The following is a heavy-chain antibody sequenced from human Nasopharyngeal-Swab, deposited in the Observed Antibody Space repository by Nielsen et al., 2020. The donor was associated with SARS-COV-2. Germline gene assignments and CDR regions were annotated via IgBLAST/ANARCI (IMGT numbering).Heavy chain of an antibody. D-gene: IGHD2-2*02. Sequence: GESLKISCAASGFTFSSYSMNWVRQAPGKGLEWVSSISSSSSYIYYADSVKGRFTISRDNAKNSLYLQMNSLRAEDTAVYYCARDGGGCSSTSCYTWGQGTLVPSPQ. CDR3: ARDGGGCSSTSCYT. CDR2: ISSSSSYI. V-gene: IGHV3-21*01. CDR1: GFTFSSYS. J-gene: IGHJ4*02.